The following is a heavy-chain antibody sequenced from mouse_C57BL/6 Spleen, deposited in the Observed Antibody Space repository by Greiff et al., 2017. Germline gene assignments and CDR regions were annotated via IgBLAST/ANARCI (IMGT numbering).Heavy chain of an antibody. V-gene: IGHV1-82*01. J-gene: IGHJ1*03. CDR2: IYPGDGDT. CDR3: ARWGITSGHWYFDV. Sequence: LQESGPELVKPGASVKISCKASGYAFSSSWMNWVKQRPGKGLEWIGRIYPGDGDTNYNGKFKGKATLTADKSSSTAYMQLSSLTSDDSSVYFCARWGITSGHWYFDVWGTGTTVTVSS. D-gene: IGHD1-1*01. CDR1: GYAFSSSW.